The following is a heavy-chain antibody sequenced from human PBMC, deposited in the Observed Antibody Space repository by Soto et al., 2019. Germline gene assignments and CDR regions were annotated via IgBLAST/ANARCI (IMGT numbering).Heavy chain of an antibody. CDR3: ARGPRWFGEFMMTRHYYYYYNMDV. V-gene: IGHV4-34*01. Sequence: QVQLQQWGAGLLKPSETLSLTCAVYGGSFSGYYWSWIRQPPGKGLEWIGEINNSGSTNYNPSLTRRVTISVDTSKNQFSLKLSSVTAADTAVYYCARGPRWFGEFMMTRHYYYYYNMDVWGKGTTVTVSS. CDR1: GGSFSGYY. D-gene: IGHD3-10*01. J-gene: IGHJ6*03. CDR2: INNSGST.